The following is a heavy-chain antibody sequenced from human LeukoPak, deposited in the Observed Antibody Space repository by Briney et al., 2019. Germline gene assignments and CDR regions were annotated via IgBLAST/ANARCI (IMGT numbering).Heavy chain of an antibody. CDR1: GFTFSTYA. J-gene: IGHJ4*02. CDR3: AREGCGGDCYSREDY. V-gene: IGHV3-30-3*01. Sequence: GRSLRLSCAASGFTFSTYAMHWVGQAQGRGRGGWPVISYDGSNKYYADSVKGRFTISRDNSKNTPYLQMNSLRAEDTAVYYCAREGCGGDCYSREDYWGQGTLVTVSS. D-gene: IGHD2-21*02. CDR2: ISYDGSNK.